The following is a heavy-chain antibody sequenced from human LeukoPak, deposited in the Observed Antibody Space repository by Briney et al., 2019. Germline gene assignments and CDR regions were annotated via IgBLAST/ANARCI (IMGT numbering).Heavy chain of an antibody. D-gene: IGHD5-18*01. J-gene: IGHJ4*02. CDR2: ISSSSSTI. CDR1: GFTFSSYS. V-gene: IGHV3-48*01. Sequence: PGGSLRLSCAASGFTFSSYSMNWVRQAPGKGLEGVSYISSSSSTIYYADSVKGRFTISRDNAKNSLYLQMNSLRAEDTAVYYCARDSVYSYGIYFDYWGQGTLVTVSS. CDR3: ARDSVYSYGIYFDY.